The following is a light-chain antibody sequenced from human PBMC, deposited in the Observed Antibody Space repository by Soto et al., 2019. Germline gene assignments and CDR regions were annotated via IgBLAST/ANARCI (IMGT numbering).Light chain of an antibody. CDR3: QHRGIWPRP. J-gene: IGKJ1*01. CDR1: QSVSSY. Sequence: VAVSLSKGERATLSCRASQSVSSYLAWYQQKPGQAPRLLIYDASNRATGIPARFSGSGSETDFTLTISCLEPEDFALYYCQHRGIWPRPSAQG. CDR2: DAS. V-gene: IGKV3-11*01.